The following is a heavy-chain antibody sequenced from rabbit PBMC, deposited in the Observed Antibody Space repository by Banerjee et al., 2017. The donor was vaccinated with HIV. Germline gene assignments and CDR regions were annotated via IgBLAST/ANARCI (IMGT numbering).Heavy chain of an antibody. Sequence: QEQLVESGGGLVQPEGSLTLTCKASGSDISSNAMCWVRQAPGKGLELIACIYSSNGDKWYASWVNGRFTISKTSSTTVTLQMTSLTAADTATYFCARSGSGDYRRVNLWGPGTLVTVS. J-gene: IGHJ4*01. D-gene: IGHD1-1*01. CDR2: IYSSNGDK. CDR1: GSDISSNA. CDR3: ARSGSGDYRRVNL. V-gene: IGHV1S47*01.